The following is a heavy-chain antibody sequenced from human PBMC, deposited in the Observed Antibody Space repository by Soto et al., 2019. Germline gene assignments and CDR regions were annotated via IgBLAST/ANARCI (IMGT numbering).Heavy chain of an antibody. J-gene: IGHJ4*02. CDR3: AKGSVVAIDF. D-gene: IGHD2-21*01. V-gene: IGHV4-30-2*01. CDR2: IYHGST. Sequence: QLQLQESGSGLVKPSQTLSLTCAVSGGSISSSGYSWSWIRQPPGKGLEWIGYIYHGSTYYNPSLKSRVTLSVGRSQNQVSLKLSSVTAAETALYFFAKGSVVAIDFWGQGTLVTVSS. CDR1: GGSISSSGYS.